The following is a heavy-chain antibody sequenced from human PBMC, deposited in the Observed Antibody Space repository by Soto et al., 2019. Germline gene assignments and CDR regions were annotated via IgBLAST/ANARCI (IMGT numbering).Heavy chain of an antibody. Sequence: TSETLSLTCTVSGGSISSYYWSWIRQPPGKGLEWIGYIYYSGSTNYNPSLKSRVTISVDTSKNQFSLKLSSVTAADTAVYYCARQNYDYVWGSYRYTVPRPGDYWGQGTLVTVS. CDR2: IYYSGST. D-gene: IGHD3-16*02. CDR1: GGSISSYY. V-gene: IGHV4-59*08. CDR3: ARQNYDYVWGSYRYTVPRPGDY. J-gene: IGHJ4*02.